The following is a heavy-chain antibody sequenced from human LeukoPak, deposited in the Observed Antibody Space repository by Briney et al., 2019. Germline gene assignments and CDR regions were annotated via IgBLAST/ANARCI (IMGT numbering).Heavy chain of an antibody. J-gene: IGHJ6*03. CDR2: IYYSGST. Sequence: SETLSLTCTVSGGSISSYYWSWIRQPPGKGLEWIGYIYYSGSTNYSPSLKSRVTISVDTSKNQFSLKLSSVTAADTAVYYCAREREDTFDYYYYYMDVWGKGTTVTISS. CDR1: GGSISSYY. V-gene: IGHV4-59*12. D-gene: IGHD5-18*01. CDR3: AREREDTFDYYYYYMDV.